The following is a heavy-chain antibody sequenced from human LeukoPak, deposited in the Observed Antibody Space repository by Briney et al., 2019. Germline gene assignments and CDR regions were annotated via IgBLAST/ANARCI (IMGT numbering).Heavy chain of an antibody. J-gene: IGHJ1*01. V-gene: IGHV4-59*01. CDR3: AGAALTNQYTSGAFHH. CDR1: GSSITSYY. CDR2: ISNSGTN. D-gene: IGHD3-10*01. Sequence: SETLSLTCAVSGSSITSYYWSWIRQPPGQGLEWIGDISNSGTNNYNPSLKSRVTISVDKSKKQVSLRLKSLTAADTAVYFCAGAALTNQYTSGAFHHWGQGSLVTVS.